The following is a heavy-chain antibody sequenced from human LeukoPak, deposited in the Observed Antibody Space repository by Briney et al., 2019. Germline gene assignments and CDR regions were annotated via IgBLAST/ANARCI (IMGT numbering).Heavy chain of an antibody. Sequence: ASVKVSCKASGYTFTGYYVHWVRQAPGQGLEWMGWINPNSGGTNYAQKFQGRVTMTRDTSISTAYMELSRLRSDDTAVYYCAKGNVAVPAVVDYWGQGTLVTVSS. CDR1: GYTFTGYY. CDR2: INPNSGGT. CDR3: AKGNVAVPAVVDY. V-gene: IGHV1-2*02. D-gene: IGHD2-2*01. J-gene: IGHJ4*02.